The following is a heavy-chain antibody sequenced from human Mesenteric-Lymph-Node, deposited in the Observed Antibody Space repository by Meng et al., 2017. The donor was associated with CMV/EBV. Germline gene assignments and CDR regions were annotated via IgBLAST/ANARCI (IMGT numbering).Heavy chain of an antibody. V-gene: IGHV3-72*01. CDR1: GFTFSDHY. Sequence: GESLKISCAASGFTFSDHYMDWVRQAPGKGLEWVGRTGNKANSYTTNYAASVKGRFTISRDDSKNSLLLQMNSLHVDDTAVYYCARLERRGGFDIWGQGTVVTVSS. J-gene: IGHJ3*02. CDR3: ARLERRGGFDI. CDR2: TGNKANSYTT. D-gene: IGHD1-1*01.